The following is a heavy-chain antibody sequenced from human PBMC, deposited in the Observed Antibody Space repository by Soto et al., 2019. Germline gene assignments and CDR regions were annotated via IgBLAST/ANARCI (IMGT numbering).Heavy chain of an antibody. J-gene: IGHJ3*02. D-gene: IGHD2-15*01. CDR2: INPYNGNT. CDR1: DYTFITYG. Sequence: QGHLEQSGGEVKKPGASVQVSCRALDYTFITYGLSWVRQAPGQGLEWMGLINPYNGNTVYAQKFQGRVTMTRDTSTDTAYMDLRILRFHDTAVYYCARISYPALQGGFDMWGHGTMVNVSS. V-gene: IGHV1-18*04. CDR3: ARISYPALQGGFDM.